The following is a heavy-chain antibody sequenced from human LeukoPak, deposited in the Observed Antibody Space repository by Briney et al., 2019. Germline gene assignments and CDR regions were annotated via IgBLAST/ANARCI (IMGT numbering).Heavy chain of an antibody. J-gene: IGHJ6*04. CDR3: ARGSDYYGSGSYYSNYYYYGMDV. CDR2: INHSGST. Sequence: SSETLSLTCAVYGGSFSGYYWSWIRQPPGKGLEWIGEINHSGSTNYNPSLKSRVTISVDTSKNQFSLKLSSVTAADTAVYYCARGSDYYGSGSYYSNYYYYGMDVWGKGTTVTVSS. CDR1: GGSFSGYY. V-gene: IGHV4-34*01. D-gene: IGHD3-10*01.